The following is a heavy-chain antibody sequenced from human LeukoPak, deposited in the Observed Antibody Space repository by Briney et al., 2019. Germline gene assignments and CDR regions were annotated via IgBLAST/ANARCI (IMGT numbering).Heavy chain of an antibody. D-gene: IGHD2-15*01. Sequence: PGGSLRLSCAASGFSFSSYSISWVRQAPGKGLEWVSYISHTGDTQYYADSVKGRLTISRDNAKNSGYLQMNTLRAEDTAVYYCARDRGYCTGGSCYRYFETWGQGTQVTVSS. CDR1: GFSFSSYS. CDR3: ARDRGYCTGGSCYRYFET. CDR2: ISHTGDTQ. J-gene: IGHJ4*02. V-gene: IGHV3-48*01.